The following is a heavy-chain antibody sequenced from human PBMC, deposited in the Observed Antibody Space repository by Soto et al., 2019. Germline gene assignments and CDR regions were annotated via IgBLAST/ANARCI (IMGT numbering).Heavy chain of an antibody. CDR1: GGSFSGYY. D-gene: IGHD6-6*01. Sequence: PSETLSLTCAVYGGSFSGYYWSWIRQPPGKGLEWIGEINHSGSTNYNPSLKSRVTISVDTSKNQFSLKLSSVTAADTAVYYCARGPSSIAARLARPYYYYGMDVWGQGTTVTVSS. J-gene: IGHJ6*02. CDR2: INHSGST. V-gene: IGHV4-34*01. CDR3: ARGPSSIAARLARPYYYYGMDV.